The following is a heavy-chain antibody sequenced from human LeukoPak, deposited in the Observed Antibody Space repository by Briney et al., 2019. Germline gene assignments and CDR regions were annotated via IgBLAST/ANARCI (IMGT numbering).Heavy chain of an antibody. J-gene: IGHJ3*02. Sequence: GASVTVSCKASGYTFTGYYMHWVRQAPGQGLEWMGWINPNSGGTNYAQKFQGRVTMTRDTSISTAYMELSRLRSDDTAVYYCAXXXXDRRGHAFDIWGQGTMVTVSS. CDR2: INPNSGGT. V-gene: IGHV1-2*02. CDR1: GYTFTGYY. D-gene: IGHD3-10*01. CDR3: AXXXXDRRGHAFDI.